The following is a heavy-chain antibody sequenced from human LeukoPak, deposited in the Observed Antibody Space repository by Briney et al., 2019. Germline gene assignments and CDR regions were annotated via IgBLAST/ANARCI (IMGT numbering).Heavy chain of an antibody. J-gene: IGHJ3*02. CDR2: IIPIFGTA. V-gene: IGHV1-69*05. D-gene: IGHD1-1*01. CDR1: GGTFSSYA. CDR3: ARATGSDAFDI. Sequence: ASVKVSCKASGGTFSSYAISWVRQAPGQGLEWMGGIIPIFGTANYAQKFQGRATITTDESTSTAYMELSSLRSEDTAVCYCARATGSDAFDIWGQGTMVTVSS.